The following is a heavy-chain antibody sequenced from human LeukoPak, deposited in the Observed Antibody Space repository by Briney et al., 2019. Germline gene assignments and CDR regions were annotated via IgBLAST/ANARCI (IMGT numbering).Heavy chain of an antibody. D-gene: IGHD2-15*01. J-gene: IGHJ3*02. Sequence: GASVKVSCKASGYTFTSYYMHWVRQAPGQGLEWMGIINPSGGSTSYAQKFQGRVTMTRDTSTSTVYMELSSLRSEDTAVYYCARDPSICSGGSCYSDAFDIWGQGTMVTVSS. V-gene: IGHV1-46*01. CDR3: ARDPSICSGGSCYSDAFDI. CDR2: INPSGGST. CDR1: GYTFTSYY.